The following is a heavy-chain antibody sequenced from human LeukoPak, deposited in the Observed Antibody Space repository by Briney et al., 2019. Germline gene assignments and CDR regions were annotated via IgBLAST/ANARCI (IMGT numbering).Heavy chain of an antibody. CDR1: GFTFSSYE. CDR3: ARWPEGFAWLLDYGMDV. CDR2: ISSTGSTI. J-gene: IGHJ6*02. Sequence: GGSLRLSCGASGFTFSSYEMNWVRQAPGEAQVWVSYISSTGSTINYATSLKGRFTISRDNAKNSLYLQMNSLRAEDTAVYYCARWPEGFAWLLDYGMDVWGQGTTVTVSS. D-gene: IGHD3-9*01. V-gene: IGHV3-48*03.